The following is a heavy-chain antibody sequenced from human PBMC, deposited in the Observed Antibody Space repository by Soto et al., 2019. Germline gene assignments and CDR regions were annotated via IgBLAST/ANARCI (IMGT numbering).Heavy chain of an antibody. V-gene: IGHV3-21*01. CDR3: ARDRLVAATSAPPYYYFGMDV. CDR2: ISSSSSYT. CDR1: GFTFSRYS. D-gene: IGHD2-15*01. J-gene: IGHJ6*02. Sequence: LRLSCAASGFTFSRYSMNWVRQAPGKGLEWVSSISSSSSYTYYADSVKGRFTISRDNAKNSLYLQMNSLRAEDTAVYYCARDRLVAATSAPPYYYFGMDVWGQGTTVTVSS.